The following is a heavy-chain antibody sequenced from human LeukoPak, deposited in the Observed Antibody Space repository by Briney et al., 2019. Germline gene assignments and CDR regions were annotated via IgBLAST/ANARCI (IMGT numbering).Heavy chain of an antibody. CDR2: ISAYNGNT. J-gene: IGHJ4*02. V-gene: IGHV1-18*01. D-gene: IGHD3-22*01. CDR3: ARAPHYYDSSGYYY. Sequence: GASVKVSCKASGYTFTSYGISWVRQAPGQGLEWMGWISAYNGNTNYAQKLQGRVTMTTDTSTSTAYMELRSLRSDDTAVYYCARAPHYYDSSGYYYWGQGTLVTVPS. CDR1: GYTFTSYG.